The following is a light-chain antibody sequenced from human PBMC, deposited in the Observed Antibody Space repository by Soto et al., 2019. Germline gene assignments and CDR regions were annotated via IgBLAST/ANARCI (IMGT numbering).Light chain of an antibody. CDR1: QSVSSND. CDR2: GAS. CDR3: QQYDSSPWT. J-gene: IGKJ1*01. Sequence: EIVLTQSPGTLSLSPGERATLSCRASQSVSSNDLAWYQQKPGQAPRLLIYGASSRATGIPDRFSGSGSGTDFTLTISRLEPEDFAVHYCQQYDSSPWTFGQGTKVEIK. V-gene: IGKV3-20*01.